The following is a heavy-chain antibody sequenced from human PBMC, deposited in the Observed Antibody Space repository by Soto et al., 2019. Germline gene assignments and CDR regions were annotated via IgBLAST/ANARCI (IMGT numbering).Heavy chain of an antibody. D-gene: IGHD4-17*01. V-gene: IGHV3-48*03. J-gene: IGHJ4*02. Sequence: GGSLRLSCAASGFTFSSYEMNWVRQAPGKGLEWVSYISSSGSTIYYADSVKGRFTISRDNAKNSLYLQMNSLRAEDTAVYYCARGIPALTTVTTDQSEYYFDYWGQGTLVTAPQ. CDR2: ISSSGSTI. CDR1: GFTFSSYE. CDR3: ARGIPALTTVTTDQSEYYFDY.